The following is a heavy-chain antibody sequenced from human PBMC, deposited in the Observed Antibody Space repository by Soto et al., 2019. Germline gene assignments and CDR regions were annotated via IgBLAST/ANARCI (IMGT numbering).Heavy chain of an antibody. CDR1: GCTFSSYA. CDR3: AKGHYYDSSGYYDY. V-gene: IGHV3-23*01. CDR2: ISGSGGST. D-gene: IGHD3-22*01. J-gene: IGHJ4*02. Sequence: GGSLRLSCAASGCTFSSYAMSGGRQAPGKGLEWVSAISGSGGSTYYADSVKGRFTISRDNSKNTLYLQMNSLRAEDTAVYYCAKGHYYDSSGYYDYWGQGTLVTVSS.